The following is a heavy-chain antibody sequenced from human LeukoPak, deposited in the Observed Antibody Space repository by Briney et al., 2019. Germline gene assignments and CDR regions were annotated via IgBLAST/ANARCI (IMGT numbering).Heavy chain of an antibody. J-gene: IGHJ4*02. CDR3: ARDDSSGYYPY. V-gene: IGHV3-7*01. CDR1: GFTFSRYW. Sequence: PGGSLRLSCAASGFTFSRYWMSWVRQAPGKGLEWVANIKQDGSEKYYVDSVKGRFTISRDNAKNSLYLQMNSLRAEDTAVYYCARDDSSGYYPYWGQGTLVTVSS. D-gene: IGHD3-22*01. CDR2: IKQDGSEK.